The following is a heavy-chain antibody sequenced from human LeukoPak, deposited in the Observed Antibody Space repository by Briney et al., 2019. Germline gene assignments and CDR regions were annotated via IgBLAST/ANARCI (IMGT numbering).Heavy chain of an antibody. CDR3: ARGSVEYSSSSTAF. D-gene: IGHD6-6*01. Sequence: PSETLSLTCAVYGGSFSGYYWSWIRQPPGEGLEWIGEINHSGSTNYNPSLKSRVTISVDTSKNQFSLKLSSVTAADTAVYYCARGSVEYSSSSTAFWGQGTLVTVSS. CDR1: GGSFSGYY. J-gene: IGHJ4*02. V-gene: IGHV4-34*01. CDR2: INHSGST.